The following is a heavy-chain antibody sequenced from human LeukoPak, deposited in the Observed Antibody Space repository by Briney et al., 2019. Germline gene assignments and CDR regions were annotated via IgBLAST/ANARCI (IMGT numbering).Heavy chain of an antibody. V-gene: IGHV3-23*01. CDR2: ISPSGGIT. Sequence: GGSLRLSCAASGFTFSSHGMNWVRQAPGKGLEWVSGISPSGGITYYTDSVKGRFTISRDNSKNTQSLQMNSLRAEDTAVYYCARGSRGLLRSAFDIWGQGTMVTVSS. J-gene: IGHJ3*02. CDR1: GFTFSSHG. CDR3: ARGSRGLLRSAFDI. D-gene: IGHD2/OR15-2a*01.